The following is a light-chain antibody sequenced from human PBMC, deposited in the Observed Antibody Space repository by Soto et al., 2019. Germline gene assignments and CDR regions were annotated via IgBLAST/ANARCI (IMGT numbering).Light chain of an antibody. Sequence: QSALTQPRSVSGSPGQSVTISCTGTSSDVGGYNYVSWYQQHPGKAPKLMIYDVSKRPSGVPDRFSGSKSGNTASLTISGLQAEDXADYYCCSYAGSYTRVFGGGTKVTVL. CDR2: DVS. CDR3: CSYAGSYTRV. J-gene: IGLJ3*02. CDR1: SSDVGGYNY. V-gene: IGLV2-11*01.